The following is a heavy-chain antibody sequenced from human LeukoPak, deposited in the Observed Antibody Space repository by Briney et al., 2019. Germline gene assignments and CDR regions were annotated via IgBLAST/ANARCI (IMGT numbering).Heavy chain of an antibody. CDR1: GGSISSYY. D-gene: IGHD2-2*01. J-gene: IGHJ5*02. V-gene: IGHV4-59*01. CDR2: IYYSGST. Sequence: SETLSLICTVSGGSISSYYWSWIRQPPGKGLEWIGYIYYSGSTNYNPSLKSRVTISVDTSKNQFSLKLSSVTAADTAVYYCARGGAGCSSTSCYFRFDPWGQGTLVTVSS. CDR3: ARGGAGCSSTSCYFRFDP.